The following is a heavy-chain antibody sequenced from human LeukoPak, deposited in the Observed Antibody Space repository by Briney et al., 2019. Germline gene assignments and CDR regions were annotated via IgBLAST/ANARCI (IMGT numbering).Heavy chain of an antibody. CDR2: IYYSGNT. J-gene: IGHJ4*02. CDR3: ARVTSRLGVCDY. D-gene: IGHD2-8*01. V-gene: IGHV4-39*07. CDR1: GGSISSSSYY. Sequence: SETLSLTCTVSGGSISSSSYYWGWIRQPPGKGLEWIGNIYYSGNTYYSPSLKSRVTISVDTSKNQFSLNLSSVTAADTAVYYCARVTSRLGVCDYWGQGSLVTVSS.